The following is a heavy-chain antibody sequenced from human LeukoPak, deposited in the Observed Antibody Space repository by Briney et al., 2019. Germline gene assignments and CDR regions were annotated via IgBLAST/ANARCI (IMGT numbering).Heavy chain of an antibody. Sequence: GGSLRLSCAASGLTFSGSAMHWVRQASGKGLEWVGRIRSKTNSYATSYAASVKGRFALSRDDSKNTAYLQMNSLRAEDTAVYYCARGINYYYDSSGYVFDYWGQGTLVTVSS. CDR3: ARGINYYYDSSGYVFDY. CDR1: GLTFSGSA. CDR2: IRSKTNSYAT. V-gene: IGHV3-73*01. D-gene: IGHD3-22*01. J-gene: IGHJ4*02.